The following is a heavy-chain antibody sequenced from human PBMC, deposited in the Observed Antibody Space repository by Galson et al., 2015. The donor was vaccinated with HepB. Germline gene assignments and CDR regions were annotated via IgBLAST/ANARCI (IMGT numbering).Heavy chain of an antibody. CDR3: ARDYLRHYYDSSGYGGFDY. D-gene: IGHD3-22*01. Sequence: SVKVSCKASGGTFSSYAISWVRQAPGQGLEWMGGIIPIFGTANYAQKFQGRVTITADESTSTAYMELSSLRSEDTAVYYCARDYLRHYYDSSGYGGFDYWGQGTLVTVSS. V-gene: IGHV1-69*13. CDR1: GGTFSSYA. J-gene: IGHJ4*02. CDR2: IIPIFGTA.